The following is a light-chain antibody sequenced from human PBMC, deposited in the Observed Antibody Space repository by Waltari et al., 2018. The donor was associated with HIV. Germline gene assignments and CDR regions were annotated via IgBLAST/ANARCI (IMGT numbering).Light chain of an antibody. Sequence: QSALTQPASVSGSPGQSITISCTGPSSDVGGYNLVSWYQQHPGKAPNLMIYEFSQRTSGVSKRFSGSKSGNTASLTISGLQAEDEADYDCCAYAGSTTYVIFGGGTKLTGL. CDR1: SSDVGGYNL. CDR3: CAYAGSTTYVI. V-gene: IGLV2-23*02. CDR2: EFS. J-gene: IGLJ2*01.